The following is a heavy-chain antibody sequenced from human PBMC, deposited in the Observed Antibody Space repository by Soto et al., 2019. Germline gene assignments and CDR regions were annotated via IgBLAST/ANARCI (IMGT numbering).Heavy chain of an antibody. V-gene: IGHV1-2*02. D-gene: IGHD3-22*01. CDR3: ARGLYYYDSSVNYGMDV. Sequence: GASVKVSCKASGYTFTGYYMHWVRQAPGQGLEWMGWINPNSGGTNYAQKLQGRVTMTTDTSTSTAYMELRSLRSDDTAVYYCARGLYYYDSSVNYGMDVWGQGTTVTVSS. J-gene: IGHJ6*02. CDR2: INPNSGGT. CDR1: GYTFTGYY.